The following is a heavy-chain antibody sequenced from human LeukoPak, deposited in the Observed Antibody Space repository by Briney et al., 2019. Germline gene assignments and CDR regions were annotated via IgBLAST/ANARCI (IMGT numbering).Heavy chain of an antibody. J-gene: IGHJ4*02. V-gene: IGHV1-2*02. CDR3: ARAIMVRGVISYYFDY. CDR1: GYTFTGYY. CDR2: INPNSGGT. Sequence: ASVKVSCKASGYTFTGYYMHWVRQAPGQGLEWMGWINPNSGGTNYAQKFQGRVTMTRDTSTSTAYMELSRLRSDDTAVYYCARAIMVRGVISYYFDYWGQGTLVTVSS. D-gene: IGHD3-10*01.